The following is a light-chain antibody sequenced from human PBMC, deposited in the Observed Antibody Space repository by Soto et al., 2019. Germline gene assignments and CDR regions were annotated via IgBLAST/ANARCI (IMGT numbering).Light chain of an antibody. CDR1: QSLVHRDGNTY. V-gene: IGKV2-24*01. J-gene: IGKJ1*01. Sequence: DIVMTQTPLSSPVTLGQPASISCRSSQSLVHRDGNTYLSWLQQRPGQPPRLLIYNISNRFSGVPDRFSGSGAGTDFTLKISGVEAEDVGVYYCMQATEFGVAFGQGTKVEIK. CDR2: NIS. CDR3: MQATEFGVA.